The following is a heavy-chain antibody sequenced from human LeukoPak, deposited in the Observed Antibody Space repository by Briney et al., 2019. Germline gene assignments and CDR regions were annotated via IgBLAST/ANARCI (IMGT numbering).Heavy chain of an antibody. V-gene: IGHV3-30-3*01. CDR3: ATAGNYRFDN. D-gene: IGHD1-7*01. J-gene: IGHJ4*02. CDR2: ISYDGSNK. Sequence: GRSLRLSCAASGFTFSSYAMHWVRQAPGKGLEWVAVISYDGSNKYYADSVKGRFTISRDNAMNTLYLQMNSLRAEDTAVYYCATAGNYRFDNWGQGTLVTVSS. CDR1: GFTFSSYA.